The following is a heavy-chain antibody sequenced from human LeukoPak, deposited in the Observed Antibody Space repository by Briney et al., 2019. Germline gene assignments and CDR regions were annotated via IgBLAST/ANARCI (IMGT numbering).Heavy chain of an antibody. CDR2: IKPNSGGT. J-gene: IGHJ4*02. V-gene: IGHV1-2*02. Sequence: ASVKVSCKASEYTFTGYYMHWVRQAPGQGLEWMGWIKPNSGGTNYAQKFQGRVTMTRDTSISTAYMELSRLRSDDTAVYYCARDTAHFDYWGQGTLVTVSS. CDR3: ARDTAHFDY. D-gene: IGHD5-18*01. CDR1: EYTFTGYY.